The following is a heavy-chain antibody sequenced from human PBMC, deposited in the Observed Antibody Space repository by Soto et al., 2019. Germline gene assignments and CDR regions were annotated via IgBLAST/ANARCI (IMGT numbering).Heavy chain of an antibody. D-gene: IGHD2-21*02. Sequence: QVQLVESGGGVVQPGRSLRLSCAASGFTFSSYGMHWVRQAPGKGLEWVAVISYDGSNKYYADSVKGRFTISRDNSKNTLYLQMNSLRAEDTVVYYCAKDKVPVVVTAPFDYWGQGTLVPVPS. CDR2: ISYDGSNK. V-gene: IGHV3-30*18. CDR1: GFTFSSYG. CDR3: AKDKVPVVVTAPFDY. J-gene: IGHJ4*02.